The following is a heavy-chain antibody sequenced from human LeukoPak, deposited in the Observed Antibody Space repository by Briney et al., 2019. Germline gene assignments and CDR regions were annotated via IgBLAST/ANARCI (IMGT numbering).Heavy chain of an antibody. J-gene: IGHJ6*03. V-gene: IGHV3-30*02. Sequence: PGRSLRLSCAAPRFTVSTSKMTWVRQAPRKGLERVAFIRYDGSNKYYADSAKGRFTISRDNSKNTLYLQMNSLRGEDTAVYYCAKDYGGWYYYYYMDVWGKGTTVTISS. D-gene: IGHD3-10*01. CDR1: RFTVSTSK. CDR2: IRYDGSNK. CDR3: AKDYGGWYYYYYMDV.